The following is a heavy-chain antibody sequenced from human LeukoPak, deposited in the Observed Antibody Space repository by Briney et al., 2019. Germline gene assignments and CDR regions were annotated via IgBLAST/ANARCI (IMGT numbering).Heavy chain of an antibody. CDR2: ISSGSRTI. CDR3: ARAKYTDGWNFDY. D-gene: IGHD5-24*01. CDR1: GFTFSIYS. J-gene: IGHJ4*02. Sequence: GGSLRLSCAASGFTFSIYSMNWVRQAPGKGLEWVSYISSGSRTIYYADSVKGRFTISRDNAKNSLYLHMNSLRDEDTAVFYCARAKYTDGWNFDYWGRGTLVTVSS. V-gene: IGHV3-48*02.